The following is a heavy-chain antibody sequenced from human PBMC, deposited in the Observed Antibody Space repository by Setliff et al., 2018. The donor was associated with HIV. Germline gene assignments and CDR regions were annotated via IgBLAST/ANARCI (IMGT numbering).Heavy chain of an antibody. J-gene: IGHJ3*02. CDR1: GGTFDSHA. CDR3: ARPAPLLGTSPANNAFDI. CDR2: IIHILGIR. D-gene: IGHD3-10*01. Sequence: GASVKVSCQASGGTFDSHAISWVRQAPGQGFEWMGGIIHILGIRNYAQKFKGRVIITTDESTGTAYMELSSLKDDDTAIYYCARPAPLLGTSPANNAFDIWGQGTTVTVSS. V-gene: IGHV1-69*10.